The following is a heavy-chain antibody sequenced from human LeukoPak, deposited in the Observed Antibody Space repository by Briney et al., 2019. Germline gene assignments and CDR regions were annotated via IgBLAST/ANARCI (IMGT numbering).Heavy chain of an antibody. J-gene: IGHJ6*03. V-gene: IGHV4-34*01. CDR1: GGSFSGYY. CDR2: INHSGST. CDR3: ARRALAARNYYYYYMDV. D-gene: IGHD6-6*01. Sequence: PSETLSLTCAVYGGSFSGYYWSWIRQPPGKGLEWIGEINHSGSTNYNPSLKSRVTISVDTSKNQFSLKLSSVTAADTAVYYCARRALAARNYYYYYMDVWGKGTTVTVSS.